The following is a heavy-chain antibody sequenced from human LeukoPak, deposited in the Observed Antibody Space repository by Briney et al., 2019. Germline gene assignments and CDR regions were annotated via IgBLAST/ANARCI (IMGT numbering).Heavy chain of an antibody. Sequence: PGGSLRLSCAASGFTFSSYGMHWVRQAPGKGLEWVAVISYDGSNKYYADSVKGRFTISRDNSKNTLYLQMNSLRAEDTAVYYCAKDSYRTWGQGTLATVSS. CDR2: ISYDGSNK. D-gene: IGHD2-2*01. CDR3: AKDSYRT. V-gene: IGHV3-30*18. J-gene: IGHJ5*02. CDR1: GFTFSSYG.